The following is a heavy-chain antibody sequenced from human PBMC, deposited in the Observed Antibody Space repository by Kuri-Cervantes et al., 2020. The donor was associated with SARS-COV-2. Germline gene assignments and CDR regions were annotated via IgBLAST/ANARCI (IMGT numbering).Heavy chain of an antibody. V-gene: IGHV3-30*07. CDR1: GFTFSSYA. Sequence: GESLKIFCAASGFTFSSYAMHWVRQAPGKGLEWVAVISYDGSNKYYADSVKGRFTISRDNSKNTLYLQMNSLRAEDTAVYYCAKTRLELRGPLDYWGQGTLVTVSS. J-gene: IGHJ4*02. D-gene: IGHD1-7*01. CDR3: AKTRLELRGPLDY. CDR2: ISYDGSNK.